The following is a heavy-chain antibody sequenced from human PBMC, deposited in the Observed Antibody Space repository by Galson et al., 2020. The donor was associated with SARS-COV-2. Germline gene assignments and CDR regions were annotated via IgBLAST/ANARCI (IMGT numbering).Heavy chain of an antibody. Sequence: TGGSLRLSCAASGFSFSDYEMIWVRQAPGKGPEWVSHIDVSGTRTYYADSVKGRFTISRDNSKNTLYLQMNSLRAEDTAVYYCARERTVKGIAAAGSYGMDVWGQGTTVTVSS. J-gene: IGHJ6*02. V-gene: IGHV3-NL1*01. CDR2: IDVSGTRT. CDR3: ARERTVKGIAAAGSYGMDV. CDR1: GFSFSDYE. D-gene: IGHD6-13*01.